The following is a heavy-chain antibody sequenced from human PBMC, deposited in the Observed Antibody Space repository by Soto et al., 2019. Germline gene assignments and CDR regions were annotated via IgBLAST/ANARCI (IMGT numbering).Heavy chain of an antibody. V-gene: IGHV1-69*06. J-gene: IGHJ5*02. CDR2: IIPIFGTA. CDR1: GGTFSSYA. D-gene: IGHD2-15*01. Sequence: SVKVSCKASGGTFSSYAISWVRQAPGQGLEWMGGIIPIFGTANYAQKFQGRVTITADKSTSTAYMELSSLRSEDTAVYYCARGEGNSGYDIIGYCSGGSCAILNPWGQGTLVTVAS. CDR3: ARGEGNSGYDIIGYCSGGSCAILNP.